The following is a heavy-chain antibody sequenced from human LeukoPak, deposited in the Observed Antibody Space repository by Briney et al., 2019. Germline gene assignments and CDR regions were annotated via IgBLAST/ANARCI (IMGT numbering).Heavy chain of an antibody. J-gene: IGHJ5*02. V-gene: IGHV3-30-3*01. CDR1: GFTFRNYV. D-gene: IGHD3-16*01. Sequence: PGGSLRLSCAASGFTFRNYVIHWVRQAPGKGLEWVAVTSSDLNVKLYADSVKGRFTISRDNSRSTLYLQMNSLRPEDTAIYYCARGLSNWFDPWGQGTLVTVSS. CDR3: ARGLSNWFDP. CDR2: TSSDLNVK.